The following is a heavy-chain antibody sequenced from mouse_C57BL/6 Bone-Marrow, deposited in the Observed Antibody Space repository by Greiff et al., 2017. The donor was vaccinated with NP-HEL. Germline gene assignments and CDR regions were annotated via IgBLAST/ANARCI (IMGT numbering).Heavy chain of an antibody. Sequence: QVQLKQSGPGLVQPSQSLSITCTVSGFSLTSYGVHWVRQPPGKGLEWLGVIWSGGSTDYNAAFISRLSISKDNSKSQVFFKMNRLQADDTAIYYCAKRGDGYLYAMDYWGQGTSVTVSS. CDR2: IWSGGST. J-gene: IGHJ4*01. D-gene: IGHD2-3*01. V-gene: IGHV2-4*01. CDR1: GFSLTSYG. CDR3: AKRGDGYLYAMDY.